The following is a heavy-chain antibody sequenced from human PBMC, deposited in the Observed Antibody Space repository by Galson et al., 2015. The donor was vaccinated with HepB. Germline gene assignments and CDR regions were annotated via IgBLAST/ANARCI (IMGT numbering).Heavy chain of an antibody. CDR1: GFTFSSYW. CDR3: ARIGCYDILTGKIEPFDY. Sequence: SLRLSCAASGFTFSSYWMSWVRQAPGKGLEWVANIKQDGSEKYYVDSVKGRFTISRDNAKNSLYLQMNSLRAEDTAVYYCARIGCYDILTGKIEPFDYWGQGTLVTVSS. CDR2: IKQDGSEK. V-gene: IGHV3-7*03. J-gene: IGHJ4*02. D-gene: IGHD3-9*01.